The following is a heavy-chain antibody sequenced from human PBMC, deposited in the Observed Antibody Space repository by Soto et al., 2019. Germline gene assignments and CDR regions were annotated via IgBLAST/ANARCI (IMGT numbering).Heavy chain of an antibody. CDR2: ISAYNGNT. CDR3: VVAAQPYYFDY. J-gene: IGHJ4*02. V-gene: IGHV1-18*01. CDR1: GYSFTSYG. D-gene: IGHD2-15*01. Sequence: QVQLVQSGAEVKKPGASEKVSCKAAGYSFTSYGISWVRQAPGQGLEWMGWISAYNGNTNYAQKLQGRVTMTTDTSTSTAYMELRSLRSDDTAVYYCVVAAQPYYFDYWGQGTLVTVSS.